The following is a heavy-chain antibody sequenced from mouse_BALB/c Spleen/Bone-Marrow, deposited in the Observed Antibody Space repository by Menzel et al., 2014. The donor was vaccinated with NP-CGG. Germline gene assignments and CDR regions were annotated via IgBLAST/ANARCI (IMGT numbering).Heavy chain of an antibody. CDR1: GFDFSRYW. Sequence: EVKLMESGGGLVQPGGSLKLSCAASGFDFSRYWMSWVRQAPGKGLEWIGEINPDSSTINYTPSLKDKFIISRDNAKNTLYLQMSKVRSEDTALYYCARLHYSGYGDSWGQGTTLTVSS. V-gene: IGHV4-1*02. J-gene: IGHJ2*01. D-gene: IGHD1-2*01. CDR3: ARLHYSGYGDS. CDR2: INPDSSTI.